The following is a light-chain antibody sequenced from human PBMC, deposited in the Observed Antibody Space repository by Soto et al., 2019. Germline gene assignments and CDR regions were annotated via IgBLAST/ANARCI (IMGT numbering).Light chain of an antibody. CDR1: QSISSW. CDR2: AAS. CDR3: LQHNSYPRT. J-gene: IGKJ1*01. V-gene: IGKV1-5*01. Sequence: DIQMTQSPSTLSASLGDRVTITCRASQSISSWLAWYQQKPGKAPKRLIYAASSLQSGVPSRFSGSGSGTEFTLTISSLQPGDFATYYCLQHNSYPRTFGQGTKVDI.